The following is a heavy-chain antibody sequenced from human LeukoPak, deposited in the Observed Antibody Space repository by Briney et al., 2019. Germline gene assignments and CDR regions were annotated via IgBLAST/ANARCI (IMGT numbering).Heavy chain of an antibody. D-gene: IGHD6-19*01. CDR2: MNPNSGNT. CDR1: GYTFTSYD. J-gene: IGHJ4*02. CDR3: ARDRTGIAVAGTRLGY. V-gene: IGHV1-8*01. Sequence: GASVKVSCKASGYTFTSYDINWVRQATGQGLEWMGWMNPNSGNTGYAQKFQGRVTMTRNTSISTAYMELSSLRSEDTAVYYCARDRTGIAVAGTRLGYWGQGTLVTVSS.